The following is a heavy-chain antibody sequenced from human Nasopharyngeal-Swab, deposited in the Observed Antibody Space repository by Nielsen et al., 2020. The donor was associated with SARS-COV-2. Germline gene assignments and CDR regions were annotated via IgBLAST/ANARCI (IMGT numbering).Heavy chain of an antibody. J-gene: IGHJ6*02. V-gene: IGHV1-2*02. CDR1: GYTFTGYY. CDR2: INPNSGGT. CDR3: ARDGSPLYGMDV. Sequence: ASVKVSCKASGYTFTGYYMHWVRQAPGQGLEWMGWINPNSGGTNYAQKFQGRVTMTRDTSISTAYMELSRLRFDDTAVYYCARDGSPLYGMDVWGQGTTVTVSS.